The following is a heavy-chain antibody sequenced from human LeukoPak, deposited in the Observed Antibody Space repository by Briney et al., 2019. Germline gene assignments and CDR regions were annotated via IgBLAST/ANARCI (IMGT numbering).Heavy chain of an antibody. Sequence: SQTLSLTCAISGDSFSSNGFAWSWITQSPSRGLEWLGRTYYRSKWNNDYAVSVKSRIPINPDTSKNQFSLQLTSVPPEDPAVYYCARASLQSVSFDCWGQGTLVTVSS. CDR2: TYYRSKWNN. V-gene: IGHV6-1*01. J-gene: IGHJ4*02. D-gene: IGHD5/OR15-5a*01. CDR1: GDSFSSNGFA. CDR3: ARASLQSVSFDC.